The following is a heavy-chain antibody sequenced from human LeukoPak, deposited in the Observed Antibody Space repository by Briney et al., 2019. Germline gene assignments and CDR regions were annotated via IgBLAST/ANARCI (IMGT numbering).Heavy chain of an antibody. CDR2: ISGSGGST. D-gene: IGHD6-19*01. CDR1: GFTFSSYA. J-gene: IGHJ4*02. V-gene: IGHV3-23*01. CDR3: AKHLTFIPGIAVADKRGDYFDY. Sequence: PGGSLRLSCAASGFTFSSYAMSWVRQAPGKGLEWVSAISGSGGSTYYADSVKGRFTISRDNSKNTLYLQMNSLRAEDTAVYYCAKHLTFIPGIAVADKRGDYFDYWGQGTLVTVSS.